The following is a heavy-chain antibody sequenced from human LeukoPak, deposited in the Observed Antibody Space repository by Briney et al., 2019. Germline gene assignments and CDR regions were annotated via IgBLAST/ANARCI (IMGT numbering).Heavy chain of an antibody. CDR2: INRSGRT. J-gene: IGHJ3*02. V-gene: IGHV4-34*01. CDR1: GGSFSAYF. CDR3: ARGWFGFWYNSDADDNAFDI. D-gene: IGHD1-1*01. Sequence: PSETLSLTCAVYGGSFSAYFWSWIRQVPGKGLEWIGEINRSGRTNYNPSLKSRVTISVDTSKNQVSLKLRFVTATDTAVYYCARGWFGFWYNSDADDNAFDIWGQGTMVTVSS.